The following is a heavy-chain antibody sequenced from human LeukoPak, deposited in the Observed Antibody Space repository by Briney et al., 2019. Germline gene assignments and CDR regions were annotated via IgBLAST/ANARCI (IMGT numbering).Heavy chain of an antibody. CDR2: IYFSGTT. V-gene: IGHV4-59*11. Sequence: SETLSLTCTVSGGSINSHYWSWIRQPPGKGLEWIGYIYFSGTTNYNPSLKSRVTISVDTSNNEFSLKLSSLTAADTAVYYCVRGGSWFDPWGQGTLVTVSS. J-gene: IGHJ5*02. CDR1: GGSINSHY. D-gene: IGHD3-16*01. CDR3: VRGGSWFDP.